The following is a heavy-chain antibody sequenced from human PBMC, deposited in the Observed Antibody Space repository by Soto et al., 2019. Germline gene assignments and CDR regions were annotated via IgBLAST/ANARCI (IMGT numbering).Heavy chain of an antibody. CDR3: ARALYYYDNSGLAY. Sequence: QVRLEQSGPEVKKTGASVKVSCKASGYTFTSYGISWVRQAPGQGLEWMGWINIYSGDANNAQRFQDRVTMTRDTSTNTVYMEMRSLRSDDTAVYYCARALYYYDNSGLAYWGQGTLVTVSS. CDR2: INIYSGDA. V-gene: IGHV1-18*01. CDR1: GYTFTSYG. D-gene: IGHD3-22*01. J-gene: IGHJ4*02.